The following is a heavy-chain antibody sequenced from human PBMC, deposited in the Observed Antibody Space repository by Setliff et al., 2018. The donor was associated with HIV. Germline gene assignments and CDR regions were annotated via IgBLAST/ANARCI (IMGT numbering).Heavy chain of an antibody. CDR2: IYSGSGST. J-gene: IGHJ5*02. CDR1: GFTFGSYT. D-gene: IGHD3-3*01. V-gene: IGHV3-23*03. CDR3: AKDYTTTFWEYNWFDL. Sequence: GGSLRLSCEASGFTFGSYTMSWVRQAPGKGLEWLSVIYSGSGSTKYADSVKGRFTISRDNSKNMLYLQMNSLRVEDTGLYYCAKDYTTTFWEYNWFDLWGQGTLVTVSS.